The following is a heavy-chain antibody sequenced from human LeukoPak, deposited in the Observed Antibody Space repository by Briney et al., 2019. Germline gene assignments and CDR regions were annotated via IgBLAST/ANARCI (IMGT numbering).Heavy chain of an antibody. CDR1: GFTFSTYG. CDR3: AKDQAVYCGCDCYVWRLGIDY. J-gene: IGHJ4*02. D-gene: IGHD2-21*02. V-gene: IGHV3-30*18. Sequence: PGRSLRLSCAASGFTFSTYGMHWVRQAPGKGLEWVAVISYDGNKKYYADSVKGRFTISRDNSKNTLYLQMNSLRAEDTAVYYCAKDQAVYCGCDCYVWRLGIDYWGQGTLVTVSS. CDR2: ISYDGNKK.